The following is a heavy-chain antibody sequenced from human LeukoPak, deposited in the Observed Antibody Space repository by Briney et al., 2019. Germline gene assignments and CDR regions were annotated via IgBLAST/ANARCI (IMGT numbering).Heavy chain of an antibody. CDR3: ARHRMEVPAAINAFDI. V-gene: IGHV4-39*01. J-gene: IGHJ3*02. CDR1: GGSISSSSYY. D-gene: IGHD2-2*01. CDR2: IYYSGST. Sequence: PSETLSLTCTVSGGSISSSSYYWGWIRQPPGKGLEWIGSIYYSGSTYYNPSLKSRVTISVDTSKNQFSLKLSSVTAADTAVYYYARHRMEVPAAINAFDIWGQGTMVTVSS.